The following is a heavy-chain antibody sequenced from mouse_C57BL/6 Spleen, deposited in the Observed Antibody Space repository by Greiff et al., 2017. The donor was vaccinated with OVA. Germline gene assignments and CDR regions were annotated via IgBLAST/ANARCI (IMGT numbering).Heavy chain of an antibody. CDR3: ARSAGSSLFAY. V-gene: IGHV1-64*01. Sequence: QVHVKQPGAELVKPGASVKLSCKASGYTFTSYWMHWVKQRPGRGLEWIGMIHPNSGSTNYNEKFKSKATLTVDKSSSTAYMQLSSLTSEVSAVYYCARSAGSSLFAYWGQGTLVTVSA. CDR1: GYTFTSYW. CDR2: IHPNSGST. D-gene: IGHD1-1*01. J-gene: IGHJ3*01.